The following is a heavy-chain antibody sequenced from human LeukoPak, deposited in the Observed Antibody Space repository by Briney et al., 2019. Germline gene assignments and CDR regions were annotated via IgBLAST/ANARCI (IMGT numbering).Heavy chain of an antibody. CDR1: GFTFSNFG. D-gene: IGHD6-13*01. Sequence: GGSLRLSCAASGFTFSNFGMHWVRQAPGKGLEWVAVISYDGKNEYYTDSVKGRFTISRDNAKNTLYLQMNSLRAEDTALYYCAKDRGQQLGVFDYWGQGTLVTVSS. V-gene: IGHV3-30*18. J-gene: IGHJ4*02. CDR2: ISYDGKNE. CDR3: AKDRGQQLGVFDY.